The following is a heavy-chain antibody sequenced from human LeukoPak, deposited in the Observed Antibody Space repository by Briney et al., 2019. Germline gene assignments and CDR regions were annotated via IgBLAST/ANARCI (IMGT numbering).Heavy chain of an antibody. J-gene: IGHJ4*02. D-gene: IGHD1-26*01. CDR3: ARSYGARPFTDY. CDR2: IYYSGST. CDR1: GGSISSYY. V-gene: IGHV4-59*01. Sequence: SETLSLACTVSGGSISSYYWSWIRQPPGKGLEWIGYIYYSGSTNYNPSLKSRVTISVDTSKNQFSLKLSSVTAADTAVYYCARSYGARPFTDYWGQGTLVTVSS.